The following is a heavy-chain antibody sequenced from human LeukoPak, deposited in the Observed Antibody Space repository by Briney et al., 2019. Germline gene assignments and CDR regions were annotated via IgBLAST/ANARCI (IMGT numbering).Heavy chain of an antibody. CDR3: ARDGGNDCSSTSCYTFDY. D-gene: IGHD2-2*01. CDR2: IYYSGST. J-gene: IGHJ4*02. CDR1: GGSISSGSYY. Sequence: PSETLSLTCTVSGGSISSGSYYWSWIRQPPGKGLEWIGSIYYSGSTYYNPSLKSRVTISVDTSKNQFSLKLSSVTAADTAVYYCARDGGNDCSSTSCYTFDYWGQGTLVTVSS. V-gene: IGHV4-39*07.